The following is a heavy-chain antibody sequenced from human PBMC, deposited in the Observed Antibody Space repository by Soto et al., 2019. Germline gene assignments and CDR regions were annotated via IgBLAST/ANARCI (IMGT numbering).Heavy chain of an antibody. CDR1: GGTFSSYA. D-gene: IGHD1-26*01. J-gene: IGHJ6*02. V-gene: IGHV1-69*13. CDR3: ARDPGRTNGMDV. Sequence: SVKVSCKASGGTFSSYAISWVRQAPGQGLEWMGGIIPIFGTANYAQKFQGRVTITADESTSTAYMKLSSLRSEDTAVYYCARDPGRTNGMDVWGQGTTVTVSS. CDR2: IIPIFGTA.